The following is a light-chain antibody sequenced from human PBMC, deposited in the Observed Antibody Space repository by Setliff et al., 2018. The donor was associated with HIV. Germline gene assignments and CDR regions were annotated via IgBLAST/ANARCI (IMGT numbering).Light chain of an antibody. CDR3: CSYAGSYT. CDR2: ENY. V-gene: IGLV6-57*01. Sequence: NFMLTQPHSVSESPGKTVTISCTRSSGSIASNYVQWFQQRPGSSPTIVIYENYQRPSGVPDRFSGSKSGNTASLTISGLQAEDEADYYCCSYAGSYTFGTGTKVT. J-gene: IGLJ1*01. CDR1: SGSIASNY.